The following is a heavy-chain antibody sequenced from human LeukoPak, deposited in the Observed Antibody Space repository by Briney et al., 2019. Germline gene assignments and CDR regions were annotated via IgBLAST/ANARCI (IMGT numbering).Heavy chain of an antibody. CDR1: GFTLSNSA. D-gene: IGHD6-19*01. CDR2: LCGSGITT. V-gene: IGHV3-23*01. J-gene: IGHJ4*01. Sequence: PGGSLRLSCAASGFTLSNSAMSWVRQAPGKGLEWVSTLCGSGITTYYADSVKGRFTISRDNSKTTLYLQMNSLRAEDTAVYYCAKGIYSSGWSYFDYWGHGTLVTVSS. CDR3: AKGIYSSGWSYFDY.